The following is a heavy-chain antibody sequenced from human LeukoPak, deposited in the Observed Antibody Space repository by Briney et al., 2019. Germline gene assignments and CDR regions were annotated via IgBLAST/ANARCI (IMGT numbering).Heavy chain of an antibody. CDR2: INSDGSST. V-gene: IGHV3-74*01. Sequence: PGGSLRLSCAASGFTFNNYAMNWVRQVPGKGLVWVSRINSDGSSTTYADSVKGRFTISRDNAKNTLYLQMNSLRVEDTAVYYCVRSIYYFDFWGQGTLVTVSS. CDR3: VRSIYYFDF. CDR1: GFTFNNYA. J-gene: IGHJ4*02. D-gene: IGHD3-10*01.